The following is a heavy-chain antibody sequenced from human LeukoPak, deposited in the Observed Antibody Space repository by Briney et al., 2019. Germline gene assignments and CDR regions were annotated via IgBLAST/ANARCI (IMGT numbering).Heavy chain of an antibody. V-gene: IGHV3-23*01. CDR1: GFTFSNYA. CDR3: ARTDAITYYDFWGGYKVPERFDY. Sequence: PGGSLRLSCAASGFTFSNYAMSGVRQAPGKGREWVSAISGSGGDTYYADSVKGRFTISRDNSKNTLYLHMNSLRAEDTAVYYCARTDAITYYDFWGGYKVPERFDYWGQGTLVTVSS. D-gene: IGHD3-3*01. J-gene: IGHJ4*02. CDR2: ISGSGGDT.